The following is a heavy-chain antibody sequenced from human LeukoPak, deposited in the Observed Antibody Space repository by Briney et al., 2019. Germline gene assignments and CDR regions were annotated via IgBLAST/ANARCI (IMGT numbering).Heavy chain of an antibody. CDR1: GFTFSSYA. CDR3: TKSRRGLTSFDY. Sequence: PGGSLRLSCAASGFTFSSYAMSWVRQAPGKGLEWVSAISGSGGSTYYADSVKGRFTISRDNSKNTLYLQMNSLRAEDTAVYYCTKSRRGLTSFDYWGQGTLVTVSS. CDR2: ISGSGGST. D-gene: IGHD1-20*01. J-gene: IGHJ4*02. V-gene: IGHV3-23*01.